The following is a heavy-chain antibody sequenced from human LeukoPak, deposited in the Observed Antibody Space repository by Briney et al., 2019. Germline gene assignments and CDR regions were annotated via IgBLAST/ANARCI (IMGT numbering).Heavy chain of an antibody. V-gene: IGHV4-59*05. Sequence: SETLSLTCTVSGGSISSYYWSWIRQPPGKGLEWIGSIYYSGSTYYNPSLKSRVTISVDTSKNQFSLKLSSVTAADTAVYYCARILRYFDWLPYDAFDIWGQGTMVTVSS. CDR1: GGSISSYY. CDR2: IYYSGST. D-gene: IGHD3-9*01. J-gene: IGHJ3*02. CDR3: ARILRYFDWLPYDAFDI.